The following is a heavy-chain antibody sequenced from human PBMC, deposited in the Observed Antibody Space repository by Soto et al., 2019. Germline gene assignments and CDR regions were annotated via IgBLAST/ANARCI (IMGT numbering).Heavy chain of an antibody. D-gene: IGHD2-21*02. V-gene: IGHV1-3*05. CDR1: GYTFTSYA. CDR3: AMCIVVVTALDY. J-gene: IGHJ4*02. CDR2: INAGNGNT. Sequence: QVQLVQSGAEEKKPGASVKVSCKASGYTFTSYAMHWVRQAPGQRLEWMGWINAGNGNTKYSQKFQGRVTITRDTSASTAYMELSSLSSEDTAVYYCAMCIVVVTALDYWGQGTLVTVSS.